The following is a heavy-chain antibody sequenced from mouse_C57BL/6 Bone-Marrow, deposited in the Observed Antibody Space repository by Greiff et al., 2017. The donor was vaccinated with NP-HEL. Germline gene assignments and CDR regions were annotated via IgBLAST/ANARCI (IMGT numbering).Heavy chain of an antibody. CDR3: ARGDDDDERALHWYFDV. Sequence: EVKVVESGGGLVKPGGSLKLSCAASGFTFSDYGMHWVRQAPEKGLEWVAYISSGSSTIYYADTVKGRFTISRDNAKNTLFLQMTSLRVEDTAMYYCARGDDDDERALHWYFDVWGTGTTVTVSS. CDR1: GFTFSDYG. CDR2: ISSGSSTI. J-gene: IGHJ1*03. D-gene: IGHD2-4*01. V-gene: IGHV5-17*01.